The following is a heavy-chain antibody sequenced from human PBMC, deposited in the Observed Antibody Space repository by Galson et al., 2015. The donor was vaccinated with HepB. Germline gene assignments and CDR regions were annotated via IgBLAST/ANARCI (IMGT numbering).Heavy chain of an antibody. D-gene: IGHD3-22*01. Sequence: SLRLSCAASGFTFSSYWMHWVRQAPGKGLVWVSRINSDGSSTSYADSAKGRFTISRDNAKNTLYPQMNSLRAEDTAVYYCARVFTLYGSSGYLGYWGQGTLVTVSS. CDR3: ARVFTLYGSSGYLGY. J-gene: IGHJ4*02. V-gene: IGHV3-74*01. CDR2: INSDGSST. CDR1: GFTFSSYW.